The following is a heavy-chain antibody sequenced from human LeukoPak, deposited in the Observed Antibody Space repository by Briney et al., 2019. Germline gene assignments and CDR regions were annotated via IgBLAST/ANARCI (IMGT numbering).Heavy chain of an antibody. CDR1: GFTFSSYA. CDR3: AKAPGYCSGGSCYLDY. V-gene: IGHV3-23*01. CDR2: ISGSGGST. Sequence: GGSLRLSCAASGFTFSSYAMSWVRQAPGKGLEWVSAISGSGGSTYYADSVKGRFTISRDNSKNTLYPQMNSLRAEDTAVYYCAKAPGYCSGGSCYLDYWGQGTLVTVSS. J-gene: IGHJ4*02. D-gene: IGHD2-15*01.